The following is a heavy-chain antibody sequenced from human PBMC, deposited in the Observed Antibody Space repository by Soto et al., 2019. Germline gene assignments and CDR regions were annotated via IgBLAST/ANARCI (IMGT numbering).Heavy chain of an antibody. CDR1: GFTFSSYW. J-gene: IGHJ4*02. V-gene: IGHV3-7*01. D-gene: IGHD3-10*01. Sequence: GGSLRLSCAASGFTFSSYWMSWVRQAPGKGLEWVANIKQDGSEKYYVDSVKGRFTISRDNAKNSLYLQMNSLRAEDTAVYYCARTIRGLLWFGELYDYWGQGTLVTVSS. CDR2: IKQDGSEK. CDR3: ARTIRGLLWFGELYDY.